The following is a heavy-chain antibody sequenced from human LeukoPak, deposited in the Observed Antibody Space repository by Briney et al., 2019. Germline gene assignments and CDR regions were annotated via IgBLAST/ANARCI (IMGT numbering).Heavy chain of an antibody. D-gene: IGHD3-22*01. CDR2: IYYSGST. CDR1: GGSISSYY. J-gene: IGHJ4*02. Sequence: SETLSLTCTVSGGSISSYYWSWLRQPPGKGLEWIGYIYYSGSTNHNPSLKSRVTISVDTSKNQFSLKLSSVTAADTAVYYCARRAYDSSGYYGIFDYWGQGTLVTVSS. V-gene: IGHV4-59*08. CDR3: ARRAYDSSGYYGIFDY.